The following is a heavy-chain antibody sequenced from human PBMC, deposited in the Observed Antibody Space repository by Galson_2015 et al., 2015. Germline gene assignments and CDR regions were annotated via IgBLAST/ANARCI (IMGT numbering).Heavy chain of an antibody. CDR1: GDSVSSNSVA. J-gene: IGHJ4*02. CDR2: TYYRSKWYK. V-gene: IGHV6-1*01. CDR3: ARTNGFLDY. Sequence: CAISGDSVSSNSVAWNWIRQSPSRGLEWLGRTYYRSKWYKEYAASLKSQITISPDTSKNQFSLQLNSVTPEDAAVYYCARTNGFLDYWGQGILVIVSS. D-gene: IGHD2-8*01.